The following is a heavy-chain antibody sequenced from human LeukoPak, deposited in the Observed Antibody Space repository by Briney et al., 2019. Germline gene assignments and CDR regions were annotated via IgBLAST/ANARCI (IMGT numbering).Heavy chain of an antibody. V-gene: IGHV4-59*12. D-gene: IGHD1-26*01. Sequence: PSETLSLTCTVSGGSISSYYWSWIRQPPGEGLEWIGYIYYSGSTNYNPSLKSRVTISVDTSKNQFSLKLSSVTAADTAVYYCASRVVGFMDVWGKGTTVTVSS. J-gene: IGHJ6*03. CDR1: GGSISSYY. CDR3: ASRVVGFMDV. CDR2: IYYSGST.